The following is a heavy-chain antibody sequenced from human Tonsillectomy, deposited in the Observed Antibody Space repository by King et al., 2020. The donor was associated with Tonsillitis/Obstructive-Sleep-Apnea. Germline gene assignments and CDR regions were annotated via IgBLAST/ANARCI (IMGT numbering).Heavy chain of an antibody. CDR2: ISYDGSNK. CDR1: GFTFSSYA. J-gene: IGHJ5*02. V-gene: IGHV3-30*04. CDR3: ARDQVPAAIGGGFDP. Sequence: VQLVESGGGVDQPGRSLRLSCAASGFTFSSYAMHWVRQAPGKGLEWVAVISYDGSNKYYADSVKGRFTISRDNSKNTLYLQMNSLRAEDTAVYYCARDQVPAAIGGGFDPWGQGTLVTVSS. D-gene: IGHD2-2*02.